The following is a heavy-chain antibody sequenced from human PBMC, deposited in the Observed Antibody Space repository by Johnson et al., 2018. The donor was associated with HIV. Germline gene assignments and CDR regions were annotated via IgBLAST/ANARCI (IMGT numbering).Heavy chain of an antibody. Sequence: VLLVESGGILVQPGGSLRLSCAASGFTFSSYTMHWVRQAPGKGLEYVSSISTNGGRTHYANSVKGRFTISRDNSTNTLYLQMGSLIAADMSVYYCARDGQWGITTWYSAFDIWCQWTMFPVSS. D-gene: IGHD6-13*01. CDR3: ARDGQWGITTWYSAFDI. V-gene: IGHV3-64*01. CDR2: ISTNGGRT. CDR1: GFTFSSYT. J-gene: IGHJ3*02.